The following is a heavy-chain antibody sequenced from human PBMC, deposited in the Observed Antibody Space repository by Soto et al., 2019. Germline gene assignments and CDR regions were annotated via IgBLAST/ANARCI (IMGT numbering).Heavy chain of an antibody. D-gene: IGHD3-22*01. J-gene: IGHJ5*02. CDR3: AGECYYDSTYNWFDP. V-gene: IGHV1-69*08. CDR2: IIPILGIA. CDR1: VGTFSSYT. Sequence: QVQLVQSGAEVQKPGSSVKVSCKASVGTFSSYTISWVRQAPGQGLEWMGRIIPILGIANYAQKFQGRVTITADKSTSTAYMELSSLRSEDTAVYYCAGECYYDSTYNWFDPWGQGTLVTVSS.